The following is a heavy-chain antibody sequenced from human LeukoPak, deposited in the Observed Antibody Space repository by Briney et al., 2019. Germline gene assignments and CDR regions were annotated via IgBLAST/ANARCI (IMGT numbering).Heavy chain of an antibody. V-gene: IGHV3-23*01. Sequence: GGSLRLSCAASGFTFSSYGMSWVRQAPGKGLEWVSAISGSGGSTYYADSVKGRFTISRDNSKNTLYLQMNSLRAEDTAVYYCAKGKDYGSGGTNSDYWGQGTLVTVSS. CDR3: AKGKDYGSGGTNSDY. D-gene: IGHD3-10*01. J-gene: IGHJ4*02. CDR1: GFTFSSYG. CDR2: ISGSGGST.